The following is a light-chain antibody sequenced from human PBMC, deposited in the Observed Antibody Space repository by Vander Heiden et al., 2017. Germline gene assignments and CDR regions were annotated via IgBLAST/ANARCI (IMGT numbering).Light chain of an antibody. CDR2: DES. CDR1: QDISDN. V-gene: IGKV1-33*01. CDR3: QQYDNLPWT. Sequence: DIQMTQSPPSLSASVGNRVTITCQASQDISDNLNWYQKKPGRAPKLLIYDESNLETGVPSRFSGGGSGTDFTFTISSLQPEDIATYYCQQYDNLPWTFGQGTKVEIK. J-gene: IGKJ1*01.